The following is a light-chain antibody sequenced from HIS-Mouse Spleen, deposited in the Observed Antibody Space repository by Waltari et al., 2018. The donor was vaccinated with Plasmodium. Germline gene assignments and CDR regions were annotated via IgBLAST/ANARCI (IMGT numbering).Light chain of an antibody. CDR1: RSNLGSNT. J-gene: IGLJ3*02. CDR2: SNN. Sequence: QSVLTQPPSASGTPGQRVTISCSGSRSNLGSNTANWYQQLPGTAPKLLIYSNNQRPSGVPDRFSGSKSGTSASLAISGLQSEDEADYYCAAWDDSLNGPVFGGGTKLTVL. V-gene: IGLV1-44*01. CDR3: AAWDDSLNGPV.